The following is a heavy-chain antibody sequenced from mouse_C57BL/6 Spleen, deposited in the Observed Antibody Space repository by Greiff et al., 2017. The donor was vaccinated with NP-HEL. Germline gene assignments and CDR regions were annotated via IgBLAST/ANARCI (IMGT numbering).Heavy chain of an antibody. J-gene: IGHJ4*01. D-gene: IGHD2-3*01. V-gene: IGHV1-15*01. CDR1: GYTFTDYE. CDR3: TSPDGYHLMDY. CDR2: IDPETGGT. Sequence: QVQLKESGAELVRPGASVTLSCKASGYTFTDYEMHWVKQTPVHGLEWIGAIDPETGGTAYNQKFKGKAILTADKSSSTAYMELRSLTSEDSAVYYCTSPDGYHLMDYWGQGTSVTVSS.